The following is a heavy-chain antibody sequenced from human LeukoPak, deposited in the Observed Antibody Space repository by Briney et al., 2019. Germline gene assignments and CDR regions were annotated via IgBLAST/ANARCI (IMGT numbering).Heavy chain of an antibody. CDR1: GFTFSSYA. V-gene: IGHV3-23*01. CDR3: AKDSDIVVVPAAMEIDY. Sequence: GGSLRLSCAASGFTFSSYAMSWVRQAPGKGLEWVSAISGSGGSTYYADSVKGRFTISRDNSKNTLYLQMNSLRAEDTAVYYCAKDSDIVVVPAAMEIDYWGQGTLVTVSS. CDR2: ISGSGGST. J-gene: IGHJ4*02. D-gene: IGHD2-2*01.